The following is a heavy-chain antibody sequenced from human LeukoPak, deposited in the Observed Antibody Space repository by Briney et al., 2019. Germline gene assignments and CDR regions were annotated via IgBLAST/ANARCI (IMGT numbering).Heavy chain of an antibody. CDR3: ARDNTFYYDSSGFDY. CDR1: GGTFSSYT. J-gene: IGHJ4*02. D-gene: IGHD3-22*01. Sequence: ASVKVSCKASGGTFSSYTISWVRQAPGQGREWMGRSIPILGIANYAQKFQGRVTITADKSTSTAYMEPSSLRSEDTAVYYCARDNTFYYDSSGFDYWGQGTLVTVSS. V-gene: IGHV1-69*04. CDR2: SIPILGIA.